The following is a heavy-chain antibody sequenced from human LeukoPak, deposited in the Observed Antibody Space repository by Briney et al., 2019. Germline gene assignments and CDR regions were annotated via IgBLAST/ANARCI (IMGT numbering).Heavy chain of an antibody. Sequence: GGSLRLSCAASGFTVSSSYMSWVRQAPGKGLEWVSVISGSSGSTYYADSVKGRFTISRDNSKNTLYLQMNSLRAEDTAVYYCAKSLGLVTYYFDYWGQGTLVTVSS. J-gene: IGHJ4*02. D-gene: IGHD3-9*01. V-gene: IGHV3-23*01. CDR1: GFTVSSSY. CDR2: ISGSSGST. CDR3: AKSLGLVTYYFDY.